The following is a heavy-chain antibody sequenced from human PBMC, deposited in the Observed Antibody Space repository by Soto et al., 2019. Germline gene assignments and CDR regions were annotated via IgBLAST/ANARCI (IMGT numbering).Heavy chain of an antibody. J-gene: IGHJ6*03. D-gene: IGHD3-3*01. Sequence: SETLSLTCAVYGGSFSGYYWSWIRQPPGKGLEWIGEINHSGSTNYNPSLKSRVTISVDTCKNQFSLKLSSVTAADTAVYYCARAPAFWSGYSNYYYYYMDVWGKGTTVTVSS. CDR2: INHSGST. V-gene: IGHV4-34*01. CDR3: ARAPAFWSGYSNYYYYYMDV. CDR1: GGSFSGYY.